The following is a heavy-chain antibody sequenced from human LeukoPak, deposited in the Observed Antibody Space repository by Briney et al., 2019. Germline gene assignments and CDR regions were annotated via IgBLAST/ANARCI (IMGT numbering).Heavy chain of an antibody. CDR1: GFTFSSYW. D-gene: IGHD4-17*01. J-gene: IGHJ4*02. CDR3: ARGGRTLIDYGDYV. Sequence: GGSLRLSCAASGFTFSSYWMSWVRQAPGKGLEGVANIKQDGSEKYYVDSVKGRFTISRDNAKNSLYLQMNSLRAEDTAVYYCARGGRTLIDYGDYVWGQGTLVTVSS. V-gene: IGHV3-7*03. CDR2: IKQDGSEK.